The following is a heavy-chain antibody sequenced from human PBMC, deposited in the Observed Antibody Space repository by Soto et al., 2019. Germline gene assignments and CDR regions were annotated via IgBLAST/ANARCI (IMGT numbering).Heavy chain of an antibody. CDR3: ARSITIFGVLEITGAESSDAFDI. CDR1: GFTFSSYS. Sequence: EVQLVESGGGLVKPGGSLRLSCAASGFTFSSYSMNWVRQAPGKGLEWVSSISSSSSYIYYADSVKGRFTISRDNAKNSLYLQMNSLRAEDTAVYYCARSITIFGVLEITGAESSDAFDIWGQGTMVTVSS. D-gene: IGHD3-3*01. J-gene: IGHJ3*02. CDR2: ISSSSSYI. V-gene: IGHV3-21*01.